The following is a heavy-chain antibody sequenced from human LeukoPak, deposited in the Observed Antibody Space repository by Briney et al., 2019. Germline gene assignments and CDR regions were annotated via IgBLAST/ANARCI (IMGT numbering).Heavy chain of an antibody. Sequence: SETLSLTCNVSGGSIRNYYWSWIQQPPGKGLEWIGYIYYSGSTNYNPSLKSRVTISVDTSKNQFSLKLKSVTAADTAVYYCARGEYTSGWYEYFQHWGQGTLVTVSS. CDR2: IYYSGST. CDR1: GGSIRNYY. J-gene: IGHJ1*01. D-gene: IGHD6-19*01. CDR3: ARGEYTSGWYEYFQH. V-gene: IGHV4-59*01.